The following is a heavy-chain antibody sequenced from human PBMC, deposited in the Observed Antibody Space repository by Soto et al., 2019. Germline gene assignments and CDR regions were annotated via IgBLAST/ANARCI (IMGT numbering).Heavy chain of an antibody. V-gene: IGHV3-30-3*01. J-gene: IGHJ4*02. D-gene: IGHD4-17*01. CDR3: ARDETHYGDYTNSGFGY. CDR1: GFTFSSYA. CDR2: ISYDGSNK. Sequence: GGSLRLSCAASGFTFSSYAMHWVRQAPGKGLEWVAVISYDGSNKYYADSVKGRFTISRDNSKNTLYLQMNSLRAEDTAVYYCARDETHYGDYTNSGFGYWGQGTLVTVSS.